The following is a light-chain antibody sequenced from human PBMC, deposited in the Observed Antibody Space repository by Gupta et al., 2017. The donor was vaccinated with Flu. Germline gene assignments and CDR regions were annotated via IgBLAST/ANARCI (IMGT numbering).Light chain of an antibody. J-gene: IGLJ2*01. V-gene: IGLV4-69*01. CDR1: SGHSSYA. CDR3: KTWGTGMV. Sequence: QLVLTQSPSASASLGASVKLTCTLSSGHSSYAIAWHQQQPEKGPRYLMKLNSDGSHSKGDGIPDRFSGSSSGAERYLTISSRQSEDEADYYCKTWGTGMVFGGGTKLTVL. CDR2: LNSDGSH.